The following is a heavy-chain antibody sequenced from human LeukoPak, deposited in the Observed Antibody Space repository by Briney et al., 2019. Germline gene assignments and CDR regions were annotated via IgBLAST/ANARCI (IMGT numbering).Heavy chain of an antibody. CDR1: GFTFSDYY. CDR2: ISSSGSTI. J-gene: IGHJ4*02. V-gene: IGHV3-11*04. CDR3: ARGSKYCTNGVCYNY. Sequence: PGGSLRLSCAASGFTFSDYYMSWIRQAPGKGLEWVSYISSSGSTIYYADSVKGRFTISRDNAKNSLYLQMNSLRAEDTAVYHCARGSKYCTNGVCYNYWGQGTLVTVSS. D-gene: IGHD2-8*01.